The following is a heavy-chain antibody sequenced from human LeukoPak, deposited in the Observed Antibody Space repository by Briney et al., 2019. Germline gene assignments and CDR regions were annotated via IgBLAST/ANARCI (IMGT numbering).Heavy chain of an antibody. D-gene: IGHD1-26*01. CDR2: IRHDGTEK. CDR3: ARLMVGQAGVGATHFDY. J-gene: IGHJ4*02. V-gene: IGHV3-30*02. CDR1: GFTFSTYG. Sequence: GGSLRLSCVVPGFTFSTYGMHWVRQAPGKGLEWLTFIRHDGTEKYYADFVKGRFTISRDNSRNTLYLQVNSLGPEDTAAYYCARLMVGQAGVGATHFDYWGQGTLVSVSS.